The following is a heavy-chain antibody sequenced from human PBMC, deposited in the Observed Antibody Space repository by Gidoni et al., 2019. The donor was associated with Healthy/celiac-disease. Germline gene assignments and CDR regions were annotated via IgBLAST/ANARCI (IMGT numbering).Heavy chain of an antibody. CDR2: FDPEDGET. CDR3: ATGITMVRGVIMPFDY. V-gene: IGHV1-24*01. CDR1: GYTLTELS. Sequence: QVQLVQSGAEVKKPGASVKVSCKVSGYTLTELSMHWVRQAPGKGLEWMGGFDPEDGETIYAQKFQGRVTMTEDTSTDTAYMELSSLRSEDTAVYYCATGITMVRGVIMPFDYWGQGTLVTVSS. J-gene: IGHJ4*02. D-gene: IGHD3-10*01.